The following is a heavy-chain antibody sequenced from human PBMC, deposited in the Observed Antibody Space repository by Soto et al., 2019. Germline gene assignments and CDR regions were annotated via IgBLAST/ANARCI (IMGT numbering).Heavy chain of an antibody. CDR2: ISSSSSYT. CDR3: ARDSSSRPLDYDFWGGYSSYYYYGMDV. D-gene: IGHD3-3*01. V-gene: IGHV3-11*06. Sequence: QVQLVESGGGLVKPGGSLRLSCAASGFTFSDYYMSWIRQAPGKGLEWVSYISSSSSYTNYADSVKGRFTISRDNAKNSLNLQMNNLRAGDPAVYYCARDSSSRPLDYDFWGGYSSYYYYGMDVWGQGTTVTVSS. CDR1: GFTFSDYY. J-gene: IGHJ6*02.